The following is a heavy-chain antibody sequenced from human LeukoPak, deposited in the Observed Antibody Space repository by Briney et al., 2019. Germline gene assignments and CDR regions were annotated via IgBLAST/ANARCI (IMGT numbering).Heavy chain of an antibody. CDR2: ISAYNGNT. CDR3: ARALGITIFGVVIIGGPDY. CDR1: GYTFTSYG. V-gene: IGHV1-18*01. J-gene: IGHJ4*02. Sequence: ASVKVSCKASGYTFTSYGISWVRQAPGQGLEWMGWISAYNGNTNYAQKLQGRVTMTTDTSTSTAYMELRSLRSDDTAVYYCARALGITIFGVVIIGGPDYWGQGTLVTVSS. D-gene: IGHD3-3*01.